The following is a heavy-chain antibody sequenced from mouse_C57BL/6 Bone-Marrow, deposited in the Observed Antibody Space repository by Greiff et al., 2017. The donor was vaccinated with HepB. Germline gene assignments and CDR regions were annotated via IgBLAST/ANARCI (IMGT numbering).Heavy chain of an antibody. CDR3: VRQADGNSFAY. CDR1: GFSFNTYA. V-gene: IGHV10-1*01. J-gene: IGHJ3*01. D-gene: IGHD2-1*01. Sequence: EVKVVESGGGLVQPKGSLKLSCAASGFSFNTYAMNWVRQAPGKGLEWVARIRSKSNNYATYYADSVKDRFTISRDDSESMLYLQMNNLKTEDTAMYYCVRQADGNSFAYWGQGTLVTVSA. CDR2: IRSKSNNYAT.